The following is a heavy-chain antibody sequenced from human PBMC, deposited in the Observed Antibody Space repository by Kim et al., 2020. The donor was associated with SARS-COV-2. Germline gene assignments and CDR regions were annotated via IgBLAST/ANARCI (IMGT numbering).Heavy chain of an antibody. CDR3: ARQVYDILTGYQNWFDP. CDR2: IYYSGST. Sequence: SETLSLTCTVSGGSISSYYWSWIRQPPGKGLEWIGYIYYSGSTNYNPSLKSRVTISVDTSKNQFSLKLSSVTAADTAVYYCARQVYDILTGYQNWFDPWGQGTLVTVSS. CDR1: GGSISSYY. D-gene: IGHD3-9*01. V-gene: IGHV4-59*08. J-gene: IGHJ5*02.